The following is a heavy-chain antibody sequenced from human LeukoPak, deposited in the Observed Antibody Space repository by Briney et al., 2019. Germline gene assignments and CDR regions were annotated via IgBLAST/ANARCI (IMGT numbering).Heavy chain of an antibody. Sequence: PGRSLRLSCAASGFTFSSYAMSWVRQAPGKGLEWVSAISGSGGSTYYADSVKGRFTISRDNSKNTLYLQMNSLRAEDTAVYYCAKDHPGYCSSTSCYIIRYYFDYWGQGTLVTVSS. D-gene: IGHD2-2*02. CDR2: ISGSGGST. J-gene: IGHJ4*02. CDR3: AKDHPGYCSSTSCYIIRYYFDY. V-gene: IGHV3-23*01. CDR1: GFTFSSYA.